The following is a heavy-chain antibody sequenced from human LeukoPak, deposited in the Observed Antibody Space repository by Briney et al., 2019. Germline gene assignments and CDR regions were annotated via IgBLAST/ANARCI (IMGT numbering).Heavy chain of an antibody. Sequence: QPGGSLRLSCTASGFTFNSYRMNWVRQAPGKGLEWVANIKQDGSEKYYVDSVKGRFTISRDNAKNSLYLQMNSLRAEDTAVYYCARDRGGYYDILTGYYRLYYFDYWGQGTLVTVSS. CDR2: IKQDGSEK. D-gene: IGHD3-9*01. V-gene: IGHV3-7*01. J-gene: IGHJ4*02. CDR3: ARDRGGYYDILTGYYRLYYFDY. CDR1: GFTFNSYR.